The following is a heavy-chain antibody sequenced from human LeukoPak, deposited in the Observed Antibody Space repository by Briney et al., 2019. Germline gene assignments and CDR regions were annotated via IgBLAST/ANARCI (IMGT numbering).Heavy chain of an antibody. CDR1: GYTFTSYD. Sequence: GASVKVSCKASGYTFTSYDISWVRQAPGQGLEWMGRIIPILGIANYAQKFQGRVTITADKSTSTAYMELSSLRSEDTAVYYCVRAAGWYYFDYWGQGTLVTVSS. V-gene: IGHV1-69*04. CDR2: IIPILGIA. CDR3: VRAAGWYYFDY. D-gene: IGHD6-13*01. J-gene: IGHJ4*02.